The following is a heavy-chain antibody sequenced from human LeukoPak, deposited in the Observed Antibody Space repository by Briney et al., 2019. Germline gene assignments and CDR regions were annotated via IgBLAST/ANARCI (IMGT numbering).Heavy chain of an antibody. CDR2: IKSKTDGGTT. D-gene: IGHD6-6*01. CDR3: TCRPSSIAARDAGAGSRFDY. Sequence: PGGSLRLSCAASGFTFSNAWMSWVRQAPGKGLEWVGRIKSKTDGGTTDYAAPVKGRFTISRDDSKNTLYLQMNSRKTEDTAVYYCTCRPSSIAARDAGAGSRFDYWGQGTLVTVSS. CDR1: GFTFSNAW. J-gene: IGHJ4*02. V-gene: IGHV3-15*01.